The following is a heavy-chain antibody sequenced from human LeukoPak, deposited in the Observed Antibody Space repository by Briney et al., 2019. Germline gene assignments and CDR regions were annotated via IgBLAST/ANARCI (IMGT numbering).Heavy chain of an antibody. V-gene: IGHV3-11*01. CDR3: ARQRRVPSPYGMDV. CDR2: ISSSGSTI. Sequence: GGSLRLSCAASGFTFSDYYMSWIRQAPGKGLEWVSYISSSGSTIYYADSVKGRFTISRDNAKNSLYLQMNSLRAEDTAVYYCARQRRVPSPYGMDVWGQGTTVTVSS. J-gene: IGHJ6*02. D-gene: IGHD3-3*01. CDR1: GFTFSDYY.